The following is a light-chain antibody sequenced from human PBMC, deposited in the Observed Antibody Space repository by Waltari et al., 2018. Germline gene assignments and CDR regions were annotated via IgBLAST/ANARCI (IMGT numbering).Light chain of an antibody. J-gene: IGKJ4*01. CDR3: QQTYGTPLT. CDR1: QDINDN. Sequence: DIQMTQSPSSLSASVGDRVTITCQASQDINDNVGWYQQKPGKAPTLLIYAASSLESGVSLRFSGSGSGTDFTLTISSLQPEDFATFYCQQTYGTPLTFGGGTKVEIK. CDR2: AAS. V-gene: IGKV1-NL1*01.